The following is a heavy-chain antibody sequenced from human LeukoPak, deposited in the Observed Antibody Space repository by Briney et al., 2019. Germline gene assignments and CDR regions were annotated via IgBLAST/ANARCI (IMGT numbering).Heavy chain of an antibody. CDR3: AKDRGYYVDTGTINF. V-gene: IGHV3-23*01. CDR2: ITGSGGNT. J-gene: IGHJ4*02. D-gene: IGHD2-15*01. Sequence: GGSLRLSCAASGFIFSSYSMSWVRQAPGKGLEWVSVITGSGGNTYYADSVKGRFTISKDNSKNTVYLQMSSLRVDDTAVYYCAKDRGYYVDTGTINFWGQGTLVTVSS. CDR1: GFIFSSYS.